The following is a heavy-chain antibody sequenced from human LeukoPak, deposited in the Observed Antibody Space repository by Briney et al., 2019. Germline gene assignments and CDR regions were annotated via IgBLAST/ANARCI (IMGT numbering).Heavy chain of an antibody. CDR1: GYSFTSYW. D-gene: IGHD2-15*01. Sequence: GESLKISCQGSGYSFTSYWIGWVRQMPGKGLEWMGIIYPGDSDTRYSPSFQGRVTISADKSISTAYLQWSSLKASDTAMYYCARALGYCSGGSCWPDYWGQGTLVTVSS. CDR3: ARALGYCSGGSCWPDY. CDR2: IYPGDSDT. V-gene: IGHV5-51*01. J-gene: IGHJ4*02.